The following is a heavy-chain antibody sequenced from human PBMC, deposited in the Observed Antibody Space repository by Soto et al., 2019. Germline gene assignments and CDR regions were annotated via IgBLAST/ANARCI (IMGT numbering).Heavy chain of an antibody. V-gene: IGHV1-18*01. CDR1: GYTFTSYG. CDR3: ARDERSYGEPPFDY. J-gene: IGHJ4*02. CDR2: ISAYNGNT. Sequence: ASVNVSCKASGYTFTSYGISWVRQAPGQGLEWMGWISAYNGNTNYAQKLQGRVTMTTDTSMNTVYMELSSLRSDDSAVYYCARDERSYGEPPFDYWGQGTLVTVSS. D-gene: IGHD3-16*01.